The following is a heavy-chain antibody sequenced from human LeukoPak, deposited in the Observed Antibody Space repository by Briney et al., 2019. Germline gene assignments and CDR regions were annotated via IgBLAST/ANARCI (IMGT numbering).Heavy chain of an antibody. CDR3: ARDRAWELHNFDY. V-gene: IGHV1-2*02. Sequence: GASVKVSCKASGYTFTGYYMHWVRQAPRPGREWMGWINPNICGTNYAQKFQGRVTMTRDTSISTAYMELSRLRSDDTAVYYCARDRAWELHNFDYWGQGTLVTVSS. D-gene: IGHD1-26*01. CDR2: INPNICGT. CDR1: GYTFTGYY. J-gene: IGHJ4*02.